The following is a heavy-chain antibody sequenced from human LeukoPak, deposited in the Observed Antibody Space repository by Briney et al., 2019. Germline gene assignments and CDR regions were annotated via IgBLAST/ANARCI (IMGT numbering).Heavy chain of an antibody. CDR3: ASGAVVTGPAAITDHYYYMDV. Sequence: GASVKVSCKASGYTFTSYAISWVRQAPGQGLEWMGGIIPIFGTANYAQKFQGRVTITADESTSTAYMELSSLRSEDTAVYYCASGAVVTGPAAITDHYYYMDVWGKGTTVTISS. D-gene: IGHD2-2*02. CDR1: GYTFTSYA. CDR2: IIPIFGTA. J-gene: IGHJ6*03. V-gene: IGHV1-69*13.